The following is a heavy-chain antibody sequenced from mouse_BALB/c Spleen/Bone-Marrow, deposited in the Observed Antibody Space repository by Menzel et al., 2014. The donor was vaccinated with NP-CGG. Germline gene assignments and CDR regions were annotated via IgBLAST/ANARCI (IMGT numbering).Heavy chain of an antibody. CDR1: GYTFSSYW. CDR3: ARGIDYYAMDY. CDR2: ILPGSGST. J-gene: IGHJ4*01. V-gene: IGHV1-9*01. Sequence: VQLQQSGAELMKPGASVKISCKATGYTFSSYWIEWVKQRPGHGLEWIGEILPGSGSTNYNEKFKGKATFTADTSSNTAYMQLSSLTSGDSAVYYCARGIDYYAMDYWGQGTSVTVSS.